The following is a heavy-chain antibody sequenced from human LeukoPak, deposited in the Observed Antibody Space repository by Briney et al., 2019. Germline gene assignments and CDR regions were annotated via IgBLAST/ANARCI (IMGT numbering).Heavy chain of an antibody. CDR3: ARDPYCSSTSCYDHFDY. CDR1: GFTFSSYA. Sequence: GGSLRLSCAASGFTFSSYAMHWVRQAPGKGLEWVAVISYDGSNKYYADSVKGRFTISRDNSKNTLYLQTNSLRAEDTAVYYCARDPYCSSTSCYDHFDYWGQGTLLTVSS. J-gene: IGHJ4*02. CDR2: ISYDGSNK. V-gene: IGHV3-30*04. D-gene: IGHD2-2*01.